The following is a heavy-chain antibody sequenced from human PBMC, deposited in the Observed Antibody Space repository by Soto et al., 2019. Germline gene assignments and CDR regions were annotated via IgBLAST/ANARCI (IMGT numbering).Heavy chain of an antibody. CDR1: GFTFSSYS. Sequence: EVQLVESGGGLVQPGGSLRLSCAASGFTFSSYSMNWVRQAPGKGLEWISYISSSGSTIYYADSVKGRFTISRDNAKNSLYLQMNSLRAEDTAVYYCASLPGSDWNYVWGQGTLVTVSS. J-gene: IGHJ4*02. CDR3: ASLPGSDWNYV. D-gene: IGHD1-7*01. V-gene: IGHV3-48*04. CDR2: ISSSGSTI.